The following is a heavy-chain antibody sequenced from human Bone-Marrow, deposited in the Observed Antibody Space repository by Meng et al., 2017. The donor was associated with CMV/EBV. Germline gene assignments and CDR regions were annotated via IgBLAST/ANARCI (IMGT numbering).Heavy chain of an antibody. CDR2: INHSGST. Sequence: SETLSLTCAVYGGSFSGYYWSWIRQPPGKGLEWIGEINHSGSTNYNPSLKSRVTISVDTSKNQFSLKLSSVTAADTAVYYCARDVGGATPDAFDIWGQGTRVTVSS. V-gene: IGHV4-34*01. CDR3: ARDVGGATPDAFDI. D-gene: IGHD1-26*01. J-gene: IGHJ3*02. CDR1: GGSFSGYY.